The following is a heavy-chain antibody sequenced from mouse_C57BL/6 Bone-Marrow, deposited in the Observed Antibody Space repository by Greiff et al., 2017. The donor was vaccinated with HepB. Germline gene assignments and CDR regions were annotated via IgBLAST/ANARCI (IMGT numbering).Heavy chain of an antibody. V-gene: IGHV14-1*01. Sequence: EVQLQESGAELVRPGASVKLSCTASGFNIKDYYMHWVKQRPEQGLEWIGRIDPEDGDTEYAPKFQGKATMTADTSSTTAYLQLISLTSEDTAVYYCTYPYFDYWGQGTTLTVSS. CDR3: TYPYFDY. CDR1: GFNIKDYY. CDR2: IDPEDGDT. J-gene: IGHJ2*01.